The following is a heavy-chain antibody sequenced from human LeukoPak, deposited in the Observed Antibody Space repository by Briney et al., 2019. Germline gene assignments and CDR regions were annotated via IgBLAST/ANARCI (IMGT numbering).Heavy chain of an antibody. CDR2: IYYSGST. D-gene: IGHD5-18*01. CDR3: SHGYSYGYPLNYFDY. V-gene: IGHV4-39*01. CDR1: GGSISSSSYY. Sequence: PSETLSPTCTVSGGSISSSSYYWGWIRQPPGKGLEWIGSIYYSGSTYYNPSLKSRVTISVDTSKNQFSLKLSSVTAADTAVYYCSHGYSYGYPLNYFDYWGQGTLVTVSS. J-gene: IGHJ4*02.